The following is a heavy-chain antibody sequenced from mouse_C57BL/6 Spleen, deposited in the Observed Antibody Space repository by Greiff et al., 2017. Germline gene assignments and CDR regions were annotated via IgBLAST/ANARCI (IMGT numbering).Heavy chain of an antibody. D-gene: IGHD4-1*01. CDR3: ARDPGGDWYFDV. J-gene: IGHJ1*03. CDR1: GYSITSGYY. Sequence: EVQLQESGPGLVKPSQSLSLTCSVTGYSITSGYYWNWIRQFPGNKLEWMGYISYDGSNNYNPSLKNRISITRDTSKNQFFLKLNSVTTEDTATYYCARDPGGDWYFDVWGTGTTVTVSS. CDR2: ISYDGSN. V-gene: IGHV3-6*01.